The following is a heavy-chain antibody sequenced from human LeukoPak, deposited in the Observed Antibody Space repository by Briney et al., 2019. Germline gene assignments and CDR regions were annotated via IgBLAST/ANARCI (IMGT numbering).Heavy chain of an antibody. V-gene: IGHV4-34*01. CDR3: ARGTMIVVVTAKRNWFDP. CDR1: GGSFSGYY. Sequence: PSETLSLTCAVYGGSFSGYYWSWIRQPPGKGLEGIGEINHSGSTNYNPSLKSRVTISADTSKNQFSLKLSSVTAADTAVYYCARGTMIVVVTAKRNWFDPWGQGTLVTVSS. CDR2: INHSGST. J-gene: IGHJ5*02. D-gene: IGHD3-22*01.